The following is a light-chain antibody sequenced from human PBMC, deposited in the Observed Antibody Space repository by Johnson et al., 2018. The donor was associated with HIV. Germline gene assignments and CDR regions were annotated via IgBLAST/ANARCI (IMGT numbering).Light chain of an antibody. V-gene: IGLV1-51*01. CDR1: SSNIGNNY. Sequence: QSVLTQPPSVSAAPGQQVTISCSGSSSNIGNNYVAWYQQLPGTAPKLLIYDNNKRPSGIPDRFSGYQSGPSAPLRITGLHTGDEADYYCGTWDSSLSAGYVFGTGTKVTVL. J-gene: IGLJ1*01. CDR2: DNN. CDR3: GTWDSSLSAGYV.